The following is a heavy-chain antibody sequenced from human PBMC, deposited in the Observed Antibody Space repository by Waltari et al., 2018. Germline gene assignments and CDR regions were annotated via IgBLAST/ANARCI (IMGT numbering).Heavy chain of an antibody. V-gene: IGHV4-39*01. D-gene: IGHD5-18*01. J-gene: IGHJ4*02. CDR3: ASHPGGRGYSYVPDY. CDR2: IYYSGST. Sequence: QLQLQESGPGLVKPSENLSLTCTVSGGSISSSSYYWGWIRHPPGKGLAGIGSIYYSGSTYYNPSLKSRVTISVDTSKNQFSLKLSSVTAADTAVYYCASHPGGRGYSYVPDYWGQGTLVTVSS. CDR1: GGSISSSSYY.